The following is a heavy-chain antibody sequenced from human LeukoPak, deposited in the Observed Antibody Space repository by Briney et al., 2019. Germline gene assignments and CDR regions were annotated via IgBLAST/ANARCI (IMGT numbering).Heavy chain of an antibody. J-gene: IGHJ5*02. D-gene: IGHD6-6*01. CDR3: ATQIAADNWFDP. Sequence: PSETLSLTCAVYGGSFSGYYWSWIRQPPGKGLEWIGEINHSGSTTYNPSLKGRVTISVDTSKNQFSLKLSPVTAADTAVYYCATQIAADNWFDPWGQGTLVTVSS. V-gene: IGHV4-34*01. CDR1: GGSFSGYY. CDR2: INHSGST.